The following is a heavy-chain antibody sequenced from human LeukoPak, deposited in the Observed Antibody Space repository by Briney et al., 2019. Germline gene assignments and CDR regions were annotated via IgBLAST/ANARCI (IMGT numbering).Heavy chain of an antibody. V-gene: IGHV3-7*01. D-gene: IGHD2-2*01. CDR2: IKQDGSEK. J-gene: IGHJ4*02. Sequence: GGSPRLSCAASGFTFSNYWMSWVRQAPGKGLEWVANIKQDGSEKYYVDSVKGRFTISRDNAKNSLYLQMNSLRAEDTAVYYCARVVPAAIAFDYWGQGTLVTVSS. CDR3: ARVVPAAIAFDY. CDR1: GFTFSNYW.